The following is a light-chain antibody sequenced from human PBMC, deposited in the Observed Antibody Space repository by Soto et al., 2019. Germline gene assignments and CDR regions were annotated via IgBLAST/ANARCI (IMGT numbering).Light chain of an antibody. Sequence: QSVLTQPASVSGSPGQSITISCTGTSSDVGAYNYDSWYQQYPGKAPKVIIYDVSHRPAGVSNRFSGSKSGNTASLTISGLQSQDEADYYCSSYTSATTYVFGTGTKLTVL. CDR1: SSDVGAYNY. V-gene: IGLV2-14*01. CDR3: SSYTSATTYV. CDR2: DVS. J-gene: IGLJ1*01.